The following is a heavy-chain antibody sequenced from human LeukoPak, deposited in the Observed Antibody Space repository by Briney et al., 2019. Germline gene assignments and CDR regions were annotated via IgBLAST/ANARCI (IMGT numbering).Heavy chain of an antibody. CDR3: ARDETYYYDSSGYPPDY. CDR2: SSSSSSYI. Sequence: GGSLRLFCAASGGIVSSNYMSWVRQAPGRGLEWVSSSSSSSSYIYYADSVKGRFTISRDNAKNSLYLQMNSLRAEDTAVYYCARDETYYYDSSGYPPDYWGQGTLVTVSS. V-gene: IGHV3-21*01. D-gene: IGHD3-22*01. CDR1: GGIVSSNY. J-gene: IGHJ4*02.